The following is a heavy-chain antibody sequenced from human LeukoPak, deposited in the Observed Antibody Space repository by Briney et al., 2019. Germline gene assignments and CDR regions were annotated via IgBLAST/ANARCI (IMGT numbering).Heavy chain of an antibody. CDR2: SGST. Sequence: SETLSLTCTVSGVSISNNYFYWAWIRQPPGKGLELIGYSGSTFYNSSLKSRVTISADTSQNQFSLSLTSVTAADTAVYYCATLGLLRGAGFNLATHFDYWGQGTRVAVSS. V-gene: IGHV4-39*01. CDR3: ATLGLLRGAGFNLATHFDY. CDR1: GVSISNNYFY. D-gene: IGHD1-26*01. J-gene: IGHJ4*02.